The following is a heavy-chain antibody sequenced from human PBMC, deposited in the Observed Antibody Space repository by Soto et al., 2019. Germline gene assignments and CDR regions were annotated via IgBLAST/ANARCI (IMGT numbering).Heavy chain of an antibody. D-gene: IGHD2-15*01. CDR3: ARGSGVVYD. V-gene: IGHV4-59*01. Sequence: SETLSLTCIVSGGSISSSYWSWIRQPPGKGLEWIGYIWHSGSTNSNPSLKSPVTISVDTSKNQFSLRLSSVTAADTAVYYCARGSGVVYDWGQGTLVTVSS. CDR2: IWHSGST. CDR1: GGSISSSY. J-gene: IGHJ4*02.